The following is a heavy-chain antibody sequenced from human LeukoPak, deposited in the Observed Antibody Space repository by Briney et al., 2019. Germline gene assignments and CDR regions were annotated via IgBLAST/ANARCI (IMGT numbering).Heavy chain of an antibody. J-gene: IGHJ5*02. CDR1: GYTFTSYG. CDR2: ISAYNGNT. D-gene: IGHD4-17*01. CDR3: ATDYGDYVSLDP. Sequence: ASVKVSCKASGYTFTSYGISWVRQAPGQGLECMGWISAYNGNTNYAQKLQGRVTMTTDTSTSTAYMELSSLRSEATAVYYCATDYGDYVSLDPWGQGTLVTVSS. V-gene: IGHV1-18*01.